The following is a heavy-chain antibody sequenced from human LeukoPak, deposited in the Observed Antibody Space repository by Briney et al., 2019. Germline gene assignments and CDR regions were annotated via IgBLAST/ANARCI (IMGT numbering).Heavy chain of an antibody. CDR1: GYTFTSYA. V-gene: IGHV7-4-1*02. Sequence: GASVKVSCKASGYTFTSYAMNWVRQAPGQGLEWMGWINTNTGNPTYAQGFTGRFVFSLDTSVSTAYLQISSLKAEDTAVYYCARIASWYDILTGYMDVWGKGTTVTVSS. CDR3: ARIASWYDILTGYMDV. CDR2: INTNTGNP. D-gene: IGHD3-9*01. J-gene: IGHJ6*03.